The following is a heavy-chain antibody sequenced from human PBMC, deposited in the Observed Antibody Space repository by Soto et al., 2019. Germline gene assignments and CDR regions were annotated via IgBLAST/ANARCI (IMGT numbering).Heavy chain of an antibody. CDR2: IYYSGST. Sequence: PSETLSLTCTVSGGSISSYYWSWIRQPPGKGLEWIGYIYYSGSTNYNPSLKSRVTISVDTSKNQFSLKLSSVTAADTAVYYCAREVDTAMESNWFDPWGQGTLVTVSS. D-gene: IGHD5-18*01. CDR1: GGSISSYY. CDR3: AREVDTAMESNWFDP. V-gene: IGHV4-59*01. J-gene: IGHJ5*02.